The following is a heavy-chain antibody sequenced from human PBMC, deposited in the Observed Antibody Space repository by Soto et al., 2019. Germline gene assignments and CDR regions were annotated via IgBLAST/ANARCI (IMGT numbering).Heavy chain of an antibody. V-gene: IGHV4-38-2*01. CDR2: MYHTGHT. D-gene: IGHD3-16*01. Sequence: ETLARTCGGSNFSMSSGYYWGWIRQGPGKGVEWLGTMYHTGHTYYNPSFKSRVTISLDTSENQFSLRLSSVTAADTAFYYGARVMGEFSLPVALDFDFWGPGTLVTVSS. CDR3: ARVMGEFSLPVALDFDF. CDR1: NFSMSSGYY. J-gene: IGHJ4*02.